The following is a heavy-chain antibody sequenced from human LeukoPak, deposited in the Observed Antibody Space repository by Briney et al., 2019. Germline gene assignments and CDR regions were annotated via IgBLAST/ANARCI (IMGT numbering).Heavy chain of an antibody. CDR1: GFTISSYW. V-gene: IGHV3-74*01. D-gene: IGHD6-6*01. J-gene: IGHJ4*02. Sequence: GGSLRLSCAASGFTISSYWMHWARQAPGKGLVWVSRINMDGSSTNYADSVKGRFTISRDNANNTLHLQMNSLRAEDTAVYFCTREYSNSRYFDSWGQGALVSVSS. CDR3: TREYSNSRYFDS. CDR2: INMDGSST.